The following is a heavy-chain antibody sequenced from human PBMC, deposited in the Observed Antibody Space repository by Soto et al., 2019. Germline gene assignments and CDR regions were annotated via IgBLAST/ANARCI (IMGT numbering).Heavy chain of an antibody. CDR1: GYTKTGNY. J-gene: IGHJ6*02. V-gene: IGHV1-2*04. CDR2: INPNSGGT. Sequence: GAPAKVSCKDSGYTKTGNYMHWVRQENRQGLEWMGWINPNSGGTNYAQKFQGWVTMTRDTSISTAYMELSRLRSDDTAVYYCARDGSMVRGVIKYYYGVDVWGQGTSVTVSS. CDR3: ARDGSMVRGVIKYYYGVDV. D-gene: IGHD3-10*01.